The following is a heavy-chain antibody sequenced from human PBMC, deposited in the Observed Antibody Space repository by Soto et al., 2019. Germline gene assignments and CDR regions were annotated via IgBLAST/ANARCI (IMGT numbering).Heavy chain of an antibody. D-gene: IGHD6-19*01. CDR3: ARVFPSGYSSGWYGDAFDI. Sequence: GGSLRLSCAASGFTFSSYSMNWVRQAPGKGLEWVSSISSSSSYIYYADSVKGRFTISRDNAKNSLYLQMNSLRAEDTAVYYCARVFPSGYSSGWYGDAFDIWGQGTMVTVSS. J-gene: IGHJ3*02. V-gene: IGHV3-21*01. CDR1: GFTFSSYS. CDR2: ISSSSSYI.